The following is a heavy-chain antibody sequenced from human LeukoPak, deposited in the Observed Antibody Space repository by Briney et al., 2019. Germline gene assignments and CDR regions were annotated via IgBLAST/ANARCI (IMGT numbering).Heavy chain of an antibody. J-gene: IGHJ4*02. CDR3: AREGDIVATISYYFDY. Sequence: GGSLRLSCAASGFTFSSYGMHWVRQAPGKGLEWVAVISYDGSNKYYADSVKGRFTISRDNSKNTLYLQMNSLRAEDTAVYYCAREGDIVATISYYFDYWGQGTLVTVSS. CDR2: ISYDGSNK. V-gene: IGHV3-30*03. D-gene: IGHD5-12*01. CDR1: GFTFSSYG.